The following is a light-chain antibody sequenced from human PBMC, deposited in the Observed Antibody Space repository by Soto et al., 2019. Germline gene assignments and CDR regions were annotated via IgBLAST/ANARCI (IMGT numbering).Light chain of an antibody. CDR3: NSYTTSSTVL. CDR1: SSDVGGYNY. J-gene: IGLJ2*01. CDR2: EVN. V-gene: IGLV2-14*01. Sequence: QSALTQPASVSGSPGQSITISCTGTSSDVGGYNYVSWYQQHPGKAPKLMIYEVNNRPSGVSNRFSGSKSGNTASLTISGLQAEDEADYYCNSYTTSSTVLFGGGTKLTVL.